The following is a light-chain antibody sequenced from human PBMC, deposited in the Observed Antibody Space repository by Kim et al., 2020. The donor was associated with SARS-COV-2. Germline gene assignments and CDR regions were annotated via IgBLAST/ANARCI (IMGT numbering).Light chain of an antibody. V-gene: IGLV1-40*01. J-gene: IGLJ3*02. Sequence: QSVLTPPPSVSGAPGQRVTISCTGSSSNIGAGYDVHWYQQLPGTAPKLLIYGNSNRPSGVPDRFSGSKSGTSASLAITGLQAEDEAVYYCQSYDSSLSGSVFGGGTQLTVL. CDR2: GNS. CDR3: QSYDSSLSGSV. CDR1: SSNIGAGYD.